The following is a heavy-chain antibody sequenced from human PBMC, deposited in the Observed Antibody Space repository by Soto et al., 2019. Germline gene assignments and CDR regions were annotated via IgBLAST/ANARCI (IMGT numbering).Heavy chain of an antibody. V-gene: IGHV1-69*04. CDR1: GDTFIFYS. CDR3: ATSYGSGYRAFDF. D-gene: IGHD3-10*01. CDR2: VNPILSMS. Sequence: QVQLVQSGAEVKRPGSSVKVYCKASGDTFIFYSINWVRQAPGLGLEWMGRVNPILSMSNYAQRFQGRVTMTADKSTSTAYMELSGLRSEDTAIYYCATSYGSGYRAFDFWGQGALVTVSS. J-gene: IGHJ4*02.